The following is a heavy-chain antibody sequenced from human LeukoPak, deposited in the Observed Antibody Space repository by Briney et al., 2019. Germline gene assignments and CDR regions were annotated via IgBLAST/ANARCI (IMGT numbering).Heavy chain of an antibody. Sequence: GGSLRLSCTTSGFTFGDYAMSWVRQAPGKGLEWVSFIRSKIYGENTEYAASVTGRLTISRDDSKSIAYLQMNSLKTEDTAVYYCTRAPAYCGGDCYSDWFDPWGQGTLVTVSS. D-gene: IGHD2-21*02. CDR1: GFTFGDYA. CDR3: TRAPAYCGGDCYSDWFDP. J-gene: IGHJ5*02. CDR2: IRSKIYGENT. V-gene: IGHV3-49*04.